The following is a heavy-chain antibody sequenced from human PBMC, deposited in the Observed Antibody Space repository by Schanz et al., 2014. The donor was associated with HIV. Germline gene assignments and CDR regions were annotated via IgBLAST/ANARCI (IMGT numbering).Heavy chain of an antibody. D-gene: IGHD3-22*01. J-gene: IGHJ4*02. Sequence: EVQLLESGGGLEQPGGSLRLSCAASGFTFKSYAMSWVRQAPGKGLEWLSTLSGSGDRTYYADSVKGRFAISRDKSKNTLYLQMNSLRVEDTAVYYCAKPEYDSRGNSQSHFDSWGQGTLVTVSS. CDR3: AKPEYDSRGNSQSHFDS. V-gene: IGHV3-23*01. CDR1: GFTFKSYA. CDR2: LSGSGDRT.